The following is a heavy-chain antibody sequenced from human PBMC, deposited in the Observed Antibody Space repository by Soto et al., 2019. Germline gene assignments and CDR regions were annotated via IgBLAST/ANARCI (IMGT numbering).Heavy chain of an antibody. D-gene: IGHD2-2*01. CDR3: ASGLGYCSSTSCSPAYAFDI. CDR1: GGSISSYY. J-gene: IGHJ3*02. Sequence: PSETLSLTCTVSGGSISSYYWSWIRQPPGKGLEWIGYIYYSGSTNYNPSLKSRVTISVDTSKNQFSLKLSSVTAADTAVYYCASGLGYCSSTSCSPAYAFDIWGQGTMVTVSS. V-gene: IGHV4-59*01. CDR2: IYYSGST.